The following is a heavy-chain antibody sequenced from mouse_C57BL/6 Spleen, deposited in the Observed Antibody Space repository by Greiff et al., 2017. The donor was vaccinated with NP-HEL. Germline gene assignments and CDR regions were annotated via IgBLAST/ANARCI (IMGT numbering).Heavy chain of an antibody. D-gene: IGHD1-1*01. CDR3: ALLGTVVGFDY. CDR1: GYSFTGYY. V-gene: IGHV1-31*01. Sequence: VQLQQSGPELVKPGASVKISCKASGYSFTGYYMHWVKQSHGNILDWIGYIYPYNGVSSYNQKFKGKATLTVDKSSSTAFMELRSLTSEVSAVYYCALLGTVVGFDYWGQGTTLTVSS. J-gene: IGHJ2*01. CDR2: IYPYNGVS.